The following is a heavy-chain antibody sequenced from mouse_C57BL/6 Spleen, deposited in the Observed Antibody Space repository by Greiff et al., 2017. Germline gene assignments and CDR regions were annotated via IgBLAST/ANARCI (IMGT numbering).Heavy chain of an antibody. V-gene: IGHV1-53*01. CDR2: INPSNGGT. CDR3: ARAWLGRGAMDY. Sequence: QVQPPEPGDELVKPWGFGKLVCKAFCLTLPRLLVARVKQRPGQGPEWIGNINPSNGGTNYNGKFKSKATLTVDKSSSTAYMQLSSLTSEDSAVYYCARAWLGRGAMDYWGQGTSVTVSS. CDR1: LTLPRLL. D-gene: IGHD4-1*01. J-gene: IGHJ4*01.